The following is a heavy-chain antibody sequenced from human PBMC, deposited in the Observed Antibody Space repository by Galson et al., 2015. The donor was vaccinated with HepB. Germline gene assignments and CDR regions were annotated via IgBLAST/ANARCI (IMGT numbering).Heavy chain of an antibody. CDR3: AKGGYYDSSGDYFDYGLDV. CDR1: GFTFSSYG. Sequence: SLRLSCAASGFTFSSYGMHWVRQAPDKGLEWVAVISYDGSNKYYADSEKGRLTISRDNSKNTLYLQMNSLRAEDTAVYYCAKGGYYDSSGDYFDYGLDVWGQGTTVTVSS. V-gene: IGHV3-30*18. D-gene: IGHD3-22*01. CDR2: ISYDGSNK. J-gene: IGHJ6*02.